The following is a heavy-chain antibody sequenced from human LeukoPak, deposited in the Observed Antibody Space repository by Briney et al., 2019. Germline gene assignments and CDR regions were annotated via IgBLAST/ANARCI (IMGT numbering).Heavy chain of an antibody. CDR2: ISSSGYYI. CDR3: AKDLGTTMITSLDY. J-gene: IGHJ4*02. Sequence: PGGSLRLSCAASGFTFSSYTMNWVRQAPGKGLEWVSSISSSGYYIYYADSVTGRFTISRDNAKNSLYLQMNSLRADDTAVYYCAKDLGTTMITSLDYWGQGTLVTVSS. CDR1: GFTFSSYT. V-gene: IGHV3-21*01. D-gene: IGHD3-22*01.